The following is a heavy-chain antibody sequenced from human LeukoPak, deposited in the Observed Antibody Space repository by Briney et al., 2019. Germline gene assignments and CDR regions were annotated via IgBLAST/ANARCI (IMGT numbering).Heavy chain of an antibody. V-gene: IGHV1-46*01. CDR1: GYTFTSYY. CDR2: INPSGGGT. CDR3: ARARTYYYDSSGYYFDY. Sequence: GASVKVSCKASGYTFTSYYMHWVRQAPGQGLEWMGIINPSGGGTSYAQKFQGRVTMTRDTSTSTVYMELSSLRSEDTAVYYCARARTYYYDSSGYYFDYWGQGTLVTVSS. J-gene: IGHJ4*02. D-gene: IGHD3-22*01.